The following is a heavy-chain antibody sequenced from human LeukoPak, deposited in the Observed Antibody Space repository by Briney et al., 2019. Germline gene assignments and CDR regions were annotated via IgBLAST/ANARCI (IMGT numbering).Heavy chain of an antibody. D-gene: IGHD3/OR15-3a*01. Sequence: GGSLRLSCAASGFTFNTYWMSWVRQAPGKGLEWVANIKQDGSEKYYVDSVKGRFTISRDNAKNSLYLQMNSLRAEDTAVYYCARDTMIFRNYYGLDVWGRGTTVTVSS. J-gene: IGHJ6*02. V-gene: IGHV3-7*03. CDR2: IKQDGSEK. CDR1: GFTFNTYW. CDR3: ARDTMIFRNYYGLDV.